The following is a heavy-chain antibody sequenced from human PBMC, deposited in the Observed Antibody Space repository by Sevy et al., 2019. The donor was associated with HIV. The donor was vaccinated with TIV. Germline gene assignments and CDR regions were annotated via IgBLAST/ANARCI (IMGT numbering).Heavy chain of an antibody. Sequence: GGSLRLSCAAAGLTFSSYAMSWVRQAPGKGLEWVSSISGSGGDTYYADSVKGRFTISRDNSKNTLFLQMNSLRAEDTTVYYCGVGVKASARGYFDYWGQGTLVTVSS. D-gene: IGHD2-15*01. CDR1: GLTFSSYA. J-gene: IGHJ4*02. V-gene: IGHV3-23*01. CDR2: ISGSGGDT. CDR3: GVGVKASARGYFDY.